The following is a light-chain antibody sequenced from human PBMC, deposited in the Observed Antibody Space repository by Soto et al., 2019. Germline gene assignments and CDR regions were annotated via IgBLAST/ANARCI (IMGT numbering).Light chain of an antibody. J-gene: IGLJ2*01. CDR3: GSYTSSSTRV. CDR2: DVS. Sequence: QSVLTQPASVSGSPGQSITISCTGTSSDVGGYNYVSWYQQHPGKAPKLIIYDVSNRPSGVSNRFSGSKSGNTASLTISGLQAEDEADYYCGSYTSSSTRVFGGGTKLTV. CDR1: SSDVGGYNY. V-gene: IGLV2-14*01.